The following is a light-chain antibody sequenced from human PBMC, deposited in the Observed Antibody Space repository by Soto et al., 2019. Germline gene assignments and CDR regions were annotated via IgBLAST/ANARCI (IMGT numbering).Light chain of an antibody. Sequence: DIVMTQSPDSLAVSLGERATINCKSSQSLLYSSNNKNYLAWFQQKPGPPPNLLIYWASIRESGVPDRFSGSGSGTDFTLTISSLQAEDVAVYYCQQYYDTPFTFGPGTKMDIK. V-gene: IGKV4-1*01. CDR3: QQYYDTPFT. CDR2: WAS. CDR1: QSLLYSSNNKNY. J-gene: IGKJ3*01.